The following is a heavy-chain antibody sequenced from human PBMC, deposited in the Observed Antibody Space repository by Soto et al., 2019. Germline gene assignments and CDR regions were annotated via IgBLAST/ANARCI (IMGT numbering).Heavy chain of an antibody. V-gene: IGHV1-18*01. Sequence: QIQLVQSGAEVKKPGASVKVSCKVSGYKFTSYGINWVRQAPGQGLEWMGWVTAYNDNVKYAEKFQGRVTMTADTATTTAYMELRDLRPDDTAVFYCARYDFWSGYSQENLGQGPLVTVAS. CDR2: VTAYNDNV. CDR1: GYKFTSYG. CDR3: ARYDFWSGYSQEN. D-gene: IGHD3-3*01. J-gene: IGHJ4*02.